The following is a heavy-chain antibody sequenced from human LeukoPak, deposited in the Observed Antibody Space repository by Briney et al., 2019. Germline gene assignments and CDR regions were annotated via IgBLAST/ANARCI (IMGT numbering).Heavy chain of an antibody. CDR2: IGTAGDT. Sequence: GGSLRLSCAASGFTFSSYDMHRVRQATGKGLEWVSAIGTAGDTYYPGSVKGRFTISRENAKNSLYLQMNNLRAGDTAVYYCARAVYYYGSGSYSHDAFDIWGQGTMVTVSS. CDR1: GFTFSSYD. CDR3: ARAVYYYGSGSYSHDAFDI. V-gene: IGHV3-13*01. J-gene: IGHJ3*02. D-gene: IGHD3-10*01.